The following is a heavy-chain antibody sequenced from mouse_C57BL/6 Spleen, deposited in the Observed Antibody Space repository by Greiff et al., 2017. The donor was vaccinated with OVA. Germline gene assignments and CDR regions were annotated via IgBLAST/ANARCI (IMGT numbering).Heavy chain of an antibody. D-gene: IGHD1-1*01. CDR3: ARSGSYGYFDV. V-gene: IGHV1-61*01. CDR2: IYPSDSET. J-gene: IGHJ1*03. CDR1: GYTFTSYW. Sequence: VQLQQPGAELVRPGSSVKLSCKASGYTFTSYWMDWVKQRPGQGLEWIGNIYPSDSETHYNQKFKDKATLTVDKSSSTAYMQLSSLTSEDSAVYYCARSGSYGYFDVWGTGTTVTVSS.